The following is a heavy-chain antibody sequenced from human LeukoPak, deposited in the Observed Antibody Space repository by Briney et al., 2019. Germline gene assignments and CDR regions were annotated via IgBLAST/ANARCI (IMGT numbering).Heavy chain of an antibody. J-gene: IGHJ4*02. Sequence: GGSLRLSCAASGFTFSTYVMSWVRQAPGKGLEWVSAISGSGGSTYYADSVKGRFTISRDNSKNTLYLQMNSREADDTAVYYCAKGNWRYFDYWGQGTLVTVSS. CDR2: ISGSGGST. CDR1: GFTFSTYV. D-gene: IGHD1-1*01. CDR3: AKGNWRYFDY. V-gene: IGHV3-23*01.